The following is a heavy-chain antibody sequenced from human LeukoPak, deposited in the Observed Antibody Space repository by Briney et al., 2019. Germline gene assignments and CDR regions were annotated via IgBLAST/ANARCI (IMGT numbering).Heavy chain of an antibody. CDR1: GGSISSYH. J-gene: IGHJ4*02. D-gene: IGHD6-13*01. CDR2: IYTSGST. V-gene: IGHV4-4*07. CDR3: ARDPWYSNEPASDY. Sequence: SETLSLTCTVSGGSISSYHWSWIRQPAGKGLEWIGRIYTSGSTNYNPSLKSRVTMSVDTSKNQFSLKLNSVTAADTAVYYCARDPWYSNEPASDYWGQGTLVTVSS.